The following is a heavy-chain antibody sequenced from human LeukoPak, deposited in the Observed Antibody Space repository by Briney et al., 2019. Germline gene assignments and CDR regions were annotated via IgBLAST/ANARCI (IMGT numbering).Heavy chain of an antibody. D-gene: IGHD6-19*01. CDR2: IGVTSGTT. CDR3: ACPGAPGWDRPFDS. V-gene: IGHV3-23*01. J-gene: IGHJ4*02. CDR1: GFTFNGYA. Sequence: GGSLRLSCAASGFTFNGYAMSWVRQAPGKGPEWVSSIGVTSGTTNYADSVKGRFTISRDISKNTLFLQLNSLGVEDTAVYYCACPGAPGWDRPFDSWGQGTLVTVS.